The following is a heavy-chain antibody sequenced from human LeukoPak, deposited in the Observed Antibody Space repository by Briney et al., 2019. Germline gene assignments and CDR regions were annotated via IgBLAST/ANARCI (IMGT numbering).Heavy chain of an antibody. J-gene: IGHJ3*02. D-gene: IGHD3-10*01. CDR1: GFTFSSYA. CDR3: AKSGGMVRGVIRAFDI. Sequence: GGSLRLSCAASGFTFSSYAMSWVRQAPGKGREWVSAISGSGGSTYYADSVKGLFTISRDNSKNTLYLQMNSLRAEDTAVYYCAKSGGMVRGVIRAFDIWGQGTMVTVSS. CDR2: ISGSGGST. V-gene: IGHV3-23*01.